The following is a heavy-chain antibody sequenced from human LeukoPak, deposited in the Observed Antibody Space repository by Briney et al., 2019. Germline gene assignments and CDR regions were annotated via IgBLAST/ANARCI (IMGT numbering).Heavy chain of an antibody. CDR1: GGSFSGYY. CDR2: IYYSGST. Sequence: TSETLSLTCAVYGGSFSGYYWSWIRQPPGKGLEWIGYIYYSGSTNYNPSLKGRATISIDTSKNQFSLRLNSVTAADTAVYYCARSPVVLYYFDYWGQGTLVAVSS. V-gene: IGHV4-59*01. J-gene: IGHJ4*02. CDR3: ARSPVVLYYFDY. D-gene: IGHD2-15*01.